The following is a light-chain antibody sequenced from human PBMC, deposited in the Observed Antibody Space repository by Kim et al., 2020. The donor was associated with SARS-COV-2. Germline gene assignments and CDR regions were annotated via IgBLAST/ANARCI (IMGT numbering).Light chain of an antibody. V-gene: IGLV1-47*01. CDR3: ASWDDSRSGSV. J-gene: IGLJ7*01. CDR1: SSNIGQNF. Sequence: GQAATISWSGSSSNIGQNFVFWYQQHPGTTPKLLMYRNSQLPTGVPARFSGSKSGTSASLTISGLRSEDEADYYCASWDDSRSGSVFGGGTQLTVL. CDR2: RNS.